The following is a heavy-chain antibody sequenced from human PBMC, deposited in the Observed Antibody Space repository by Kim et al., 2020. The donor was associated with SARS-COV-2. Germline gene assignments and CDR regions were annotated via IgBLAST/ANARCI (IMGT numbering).Heavy chain of an antibody. V-gene: IGHV5-51*01. D-gene: IGHD6-19*01. CDR1: GYTFTNYW. CDR3: VRHGAGCSGTKCQMYYYHYGLDV. J-gene: IGHJ6*02. Sequence: GESLKISCKGSGYTFTNYWVGWVRQMPGKGLEWMGIIYPGDSDTRYSPSFQGQVTISADKSINTAYLQWRSLKASDSAIYYCVRHGAGCSGTKCQMYYYHYGLDVWGQGTTVTVPS. CDR2: IYPGDSDT.